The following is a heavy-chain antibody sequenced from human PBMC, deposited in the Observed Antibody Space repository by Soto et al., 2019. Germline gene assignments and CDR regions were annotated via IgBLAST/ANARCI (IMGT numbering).Heavy chain of an antibody. CDR3: VAGNDY. V-gene: IGHV4-59*01. CDR2: MFYSGTT. CDR1: GASITTYY. J-gene: IGHJ4*02. Sequence: SETLSLTCTVSGASITTYYWNWIRQPPGKGLEWIGNMFYSGTTRYNPSLKSRVTISADTSTNKISLKMRSVTAADTAVYYCVAGNDYWDQGTLVTVSS. D-gene: IGHD6-19*01.